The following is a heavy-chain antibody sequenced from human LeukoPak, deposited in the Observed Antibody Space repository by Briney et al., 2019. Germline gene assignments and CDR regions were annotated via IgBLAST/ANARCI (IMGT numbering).Heavy chain of an antibody. J-gene: IGHJ4*02. CDR3: ARRSAGADRYSTSSRADY. CDR1: GFTFSSYG. Sequence: GESLRLSCAPFGFTFSSYGMHWVRQAPGKGLEWVAVISYDGSSKYYADSVKGRFTISRDNSKNTLYLQMNSLRAEDTAVYYCARRSAGADRYSTSSRADYWGQGTLVTVSS. CDR2: ISYDGSSK. V-gene: IGHV3-30*03. D-gene: IGHD6-6*01.